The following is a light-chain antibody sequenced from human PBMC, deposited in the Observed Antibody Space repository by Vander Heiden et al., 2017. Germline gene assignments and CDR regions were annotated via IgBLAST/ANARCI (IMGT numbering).Light chain of an antibody. J-gene: IGKJ1*01. Sequence: DIVITQSPLSLPVTPGEPASISCRSSQSLLHSNGYNYLDWYLQKPGQSPQILIYLGSNRASRVPDRFSGSGSGTDFTLKISRVEAEDVGVYYCMQALQTPRTFGQGTKVEIK. CDR1: QSLLHSNGYNY. CDR3: MQALQTPRT. V-gene: IGKV2-28*01. CDR2: LGS.